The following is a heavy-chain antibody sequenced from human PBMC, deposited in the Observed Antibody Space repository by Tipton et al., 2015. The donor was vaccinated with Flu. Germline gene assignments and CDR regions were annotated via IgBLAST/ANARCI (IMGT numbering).Heavy chain of an antibody. CDR1: GHSISSGYY. CDR2: IYQSGTT. J-gene: IGHJ3*01. V-gene: IGHV4-38-2*02. Sequence: TLSLTCTVSGHSISSGYYWGWIRQPPGKGLEWIGSIYQSGTTYYNPSLKSRVTISVDTSRNQFSLKLSSVTAADTAVYYCARDYYDSRHDAFDLWGQGIMVTVSS. D-gene: IGHD3-22*01. CDR3: ARDYYDSRHDAFDL.